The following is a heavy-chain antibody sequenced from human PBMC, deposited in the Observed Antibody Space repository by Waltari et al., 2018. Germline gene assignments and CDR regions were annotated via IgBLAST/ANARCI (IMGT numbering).Heavy chain of an antibody. V-gene: IGHV3-21*01. CDR1: GFTFSSCS. Sequence: EVQLVESGGGLVKPGGSLRLSCAASGFTFSSCSMNCVRQAPGKGLEWVSSISSSSSYIYYADSVKGRFTISRDNAKNSLYLQMNSLRAEDTAVYYCARDVMPGAFDIWGQGTMVTVSS. CDR2: ISSSSSYI. CDR3: ARDVMPGAFDI. J-gene: IGHJ3*02. D-gene: IGHD2-2*01.